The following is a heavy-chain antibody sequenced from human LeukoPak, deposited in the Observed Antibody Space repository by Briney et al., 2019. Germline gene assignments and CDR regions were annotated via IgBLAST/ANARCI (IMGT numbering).Heavy chain of an antibody. CDR3: AKDGVGNFDY. CDR2: ISSSGSTI. CDR1: GFTFSSYE. V-gene: IGHV3-48*03. Sequence: PGGSLRLSCAASGFTFSSYEMNWVRQAPGKGLEWVSYISSSGSTIYYADSVKGRFTISRDNSKNTLFLQMNSLRAEDTAVYYCAKDGVGNFDYWGQGTLVTVSS. D-gene: IGHD3-10*01. J-gene: IGHJ4*02.